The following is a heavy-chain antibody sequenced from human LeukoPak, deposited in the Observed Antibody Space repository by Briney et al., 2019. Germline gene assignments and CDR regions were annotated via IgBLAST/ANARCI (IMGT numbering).Heavy chain of an antibody. V-gene: IGHV3-23*01. Sequence: GGSLRLSCAASGFTFNNYPMSWVRQASGKGLEWVSSISGSGGSRYYADSVKGRFTISKDNSQNSVSLQMNSLRVEDTALYYCARDPAGGTPYSFDYWGQGTLVTVSS. J-gene: IGHJ4*02. CDR3: ARDPAGGTPYSFDY. CDR1: GFTFNNYP. D-gene: IGHD6-13*01. CDR2: ISGSGGSR.